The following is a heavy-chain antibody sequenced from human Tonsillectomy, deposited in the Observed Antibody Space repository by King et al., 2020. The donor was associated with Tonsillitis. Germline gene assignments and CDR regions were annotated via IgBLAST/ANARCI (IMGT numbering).Heavy chain of an antibody. V-gene: IGHV5-51*01. Sequence: VQLVESGAEVKKPGESLKISCKGSGYSFTSYWIGWVRQMPGKGLEWMGIIYPGDSDTRYSPSFQGQVTISADNAISTAHLRWSSLKASDTTMYYCARHSGRYCSSTRCYRAYYYGMDVWGQGTTVTVSS. CDR1: GYSFTSYW. D-gene: IGHD2-2*02. CDR2: IYPGDSDT. J-gene: IGHJ6*02. CDR3: ARHSGRYCSSTRCYRAYYYGMDV.